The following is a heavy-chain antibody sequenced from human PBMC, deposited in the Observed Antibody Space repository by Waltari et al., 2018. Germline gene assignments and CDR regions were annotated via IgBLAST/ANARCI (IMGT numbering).Heavy chain of an antibody. CDR2: IHHSGNT. CDR3: ARDTLVPAAITPYYYYFGLDV. V-gene: IGHV4-59*01. CDR1: GASISGFY. J-gene: IGHJ6*02. Sequence: QVQLQESGPGLVKPSETLSLPCDAPGASISGFYWNWIRQPPGKGLEWIGSIHHSGNTHYNPSLESRITISMDTSKNQFSLKLSSVTAADTAVYYCARDTLVPAAITPYYYYFGLDVWGQGTAVTVS. D-gene: IGHD2-2*02.